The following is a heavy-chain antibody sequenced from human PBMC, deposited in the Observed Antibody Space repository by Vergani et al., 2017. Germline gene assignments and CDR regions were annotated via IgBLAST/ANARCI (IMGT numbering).Heavy chain of an antibody. V-gene: IGHV1-69*13. Sequence: QVQLVQSGAEVKKPGSSVKVSCKASGGTFSSYAISWVRQAPGQGVEWMGRIIPIFGTANYAQKFQGRVTITADESTSTAYMELSSLRSEDTAVYYCARDPITMVRGVIYYYYGMDVWGQGTTVTVS. CDR1: GGTFSSYA. D-gene: IGHD3-10*01. J-gene: IGHJ6*02. CDR2: IIPIFGTA. CDR3: ARDPITMVRGVIYYYYGMDV.